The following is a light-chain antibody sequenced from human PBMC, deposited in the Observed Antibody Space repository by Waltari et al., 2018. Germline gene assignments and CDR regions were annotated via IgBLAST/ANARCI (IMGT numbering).Light chain of an antibody. CDR3: CSYAGAYTYV. J-gene: IGLJ1*01. CDR2: DVS. CDR1: SSDVGTYDR. V-gene: IGLV2-11*01. Sequence: QSALTQPRSVSGSPGQSVTISCPGTSSDVGTYDRVSWYQQSPGKAPKLMIYDVSKRPSGVPSRCAGSKSGNTASLTISGLQAEDEAEYDCCSYAGAYTYVFGTGTKVTVL.